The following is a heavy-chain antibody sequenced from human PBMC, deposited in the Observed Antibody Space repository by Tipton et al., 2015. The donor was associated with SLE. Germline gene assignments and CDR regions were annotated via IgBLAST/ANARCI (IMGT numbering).Heavy chain of an antibody. CDR2: IYSGGTT. V-gene: IGHV3-53*05. J-gene: IGHJ4*02. CDR3: AGPVYDFWTGDN. CDR1: GFTVSAND. D-gene: IGHD3-3*01. Sequence: SLRLSCAASGFTVSANDINWVRQAPGKGLEWVSVIYSGGTTFYADSVKGRFTISRDNSKNTLYLQMNSLTPEDTAVYYCAGPVYDFWTGDNWGQGTLVTVSS.